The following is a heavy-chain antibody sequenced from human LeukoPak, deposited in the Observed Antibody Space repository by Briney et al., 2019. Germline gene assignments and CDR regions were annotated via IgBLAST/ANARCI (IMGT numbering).Heavy chain of an antibody. CDR2: ISSSGRSI. V-gene: IGHV3-11*04. CDR3: ARVRYCSGGSCYGNWYDP. Sequence: PGGSLRLSCAASGFTFGDHFMNWVRQAPGKGLEWVSYISSSGRSINYADSVRGRFTISRDNGKNSLYLQMNSLRAEDTAVYYCARVRYCSGGSCYGNWYDPWGQGTLVTVSS. CDR1: GFTFGDHF. J-gene: IGHJ5*02. D-gene: IGHD2-15*01.